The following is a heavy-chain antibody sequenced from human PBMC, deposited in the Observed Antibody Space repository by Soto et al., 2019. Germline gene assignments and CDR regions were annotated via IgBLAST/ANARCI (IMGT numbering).Heavy chain of an antibody. CDR3: AKDMDYIWGSYPYYFDY. CDR2: ISGSGGST. Sequence: EVQLLESGGGLVQPGGSLRLSCAASGFTFSSYAMSWVRQAPGKGLEWVSAISGSGGSTYYADSVKGRFTISRDNSKNTLYLQMNSLRGEDTAVYSCAKDMDYIWGSYPYYFDYWGQGTLVTVSS. D-gene: IGHD3-16*02. J-gene: IGHJ4*02. CDR1: GFTFSSYA. V-gene: IGHV3-23*01.